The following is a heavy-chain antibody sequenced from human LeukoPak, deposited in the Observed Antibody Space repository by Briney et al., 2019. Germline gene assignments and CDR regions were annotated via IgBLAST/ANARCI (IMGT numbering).Heavy chain of an antibody. J-gene: IGHJ4*02. CDR3: AKDQIRRYYDSGH. D-gene: IGHD3-22*01. V-gene: IGHV3-23*01. CDR2: ISASGGTT. CDR1: GFTFSSYA. Sequence: GGSLRLSCAASGFTFSSYAMSWVRQAPGKGLEWVSAISASGGTTYYADSVKGRFTIPRDNSKNTLNLQMNSLRAEDTAVYYRAKDQIRRYYDSGHWGQGALVTVSS.